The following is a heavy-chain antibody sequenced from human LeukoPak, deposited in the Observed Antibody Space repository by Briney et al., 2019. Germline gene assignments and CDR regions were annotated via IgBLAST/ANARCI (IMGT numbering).Heavy chain of an antibody. D-gene: IGHD3-16*02. V-gene: IGHV3-9*01. CDR1: GFKFDDYG. J-gene: IGHJ4*02. CDR3: TRASPPFGGVVAPSYYFDY. Sequence: PGRSLRLSCAASGFKFDDYGMHWVRQPPGKGLEWVSGISWNSGNIGYADSVKGRFTISRDDAKNSLYLQMNSLRAEDTALYFCTRASPPFGGVVAPSYYFDYWGLGTLVTVSS. CDR2: ISWNSGNI.